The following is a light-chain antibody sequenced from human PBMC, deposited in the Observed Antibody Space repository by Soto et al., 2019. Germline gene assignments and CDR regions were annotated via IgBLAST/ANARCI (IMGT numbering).Light chain of an antibody. CDR1: SSNIGNNY. CDR3: GTWDSSLSAFVV. V-gene: IGLV1-51*01. J-gene: IGLJ2*01. Sequence: QSVLTQPPSWPPAPGQTVPISCFGSSSNIGNNYVSWYQHLPGTPPKLLIYDNKKRPAGIPDRFSGSKSGTSATLGITGLQTGDEADYYCGTWDSSLSAFVVFGGGTQLTVL. CDR2: DNK.